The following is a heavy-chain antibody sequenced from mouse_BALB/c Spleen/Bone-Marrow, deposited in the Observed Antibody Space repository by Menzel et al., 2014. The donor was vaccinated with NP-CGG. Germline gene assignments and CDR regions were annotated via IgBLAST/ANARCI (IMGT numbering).Heavy chain of an antibody. D-gene: IGHD2-3*01. V-gene: IGHV1-69*02. CDR3: ARSHGYYPYWYFDV. CDR1: GYTFTSYW. CDR2: IDPSDSET. J-gene: IGHJ1*01. Sequence: VQLQQSGAELVKPGAPVKLSCKASGYTFTSYWMNWVKQRLGRGLEWIGRIDPSDSETHYNQKFKDKATLTVDKSSSTAYIQLSSLTSEDSAVYYCARSHGYYPYWYFDVWGAGTTVTVSS.